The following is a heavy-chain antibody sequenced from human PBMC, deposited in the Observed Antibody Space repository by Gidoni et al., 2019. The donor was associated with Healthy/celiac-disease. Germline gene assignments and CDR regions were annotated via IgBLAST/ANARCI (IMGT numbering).Heavy chain of an antibody. CDR1: GGSISSGRYY. Sequence: QVQLQASGPGLVKPSQTLSLPCTVPGGSISSGRYYWSWIRQHPGKGLEWIGYIEYSGSTYSKPSLKSRVTISVDTSKNQFSLKLSSVTAADTAVYYCARSVAGTLWYYYGMDVWGQGTTVTVSS. CDR2: IEYSGST. D-gene: IGHD6-19*01. J-gene: IGHJ6*02. V-gene: IGHV4-31*03. CDR3: ARSVAGTLWYYYGMDV.